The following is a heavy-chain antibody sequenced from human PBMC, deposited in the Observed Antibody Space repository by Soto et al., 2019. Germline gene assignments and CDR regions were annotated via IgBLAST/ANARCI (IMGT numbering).Heavy chain of an antibody. V-gene: IGHV1-8*01. CDR2: MNPNSDNN. J-gene: IGHJ5*01. Sequence: QVQLVQSGAELRKPGASVKVSCKDAVYTFTSYDSNWLRHTTGEGLVWMGWMNPNSDNNIYAPKSHGLLTIYRTTITNTASMVMRSLTCDNRAVYLCARVKYILIVSESLDSWGKGTLVTVSS. CDR3: ARVKYILIVSESLDS. CDR1: VYTFTSYD. D-gene: IGHD6-6*01.